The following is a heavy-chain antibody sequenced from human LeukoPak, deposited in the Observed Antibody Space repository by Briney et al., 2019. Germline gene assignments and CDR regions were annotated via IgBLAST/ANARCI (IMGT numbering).Heavy chain of an antibody. CDR3: ARRLNYYDSSGTEGYCFDY. CDR2: INWNGGST. Sequence: GGSLRLSCAASGFTFDEYGMSWVRQAPGKGLEWVSGINWNGGSTGYADSVKGRFTISRDNAKNSLYLQMNSLRAEDTALYHCARRLNYYDSSGTEGYCFDYWGQGTLVTVSS. D-gene: IGHD3-22*01. V-gene: IGHV3-20*01. CDR1: GFTFDEYG. J-gene: IGHJ4*02.